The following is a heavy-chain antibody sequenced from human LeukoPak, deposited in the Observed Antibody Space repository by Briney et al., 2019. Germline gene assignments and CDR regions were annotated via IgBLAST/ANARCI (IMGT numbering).Heavy chain of an antibody. CDR2: IKPNSGGT. CDR3: ARFGYTSSLDY. V-gene: IGHV1-2*02. D-gene: IGHD6-13*01. J-gene: IGHJ4*02. Sequence: ASVNVSCKASGYTFTGYYMHWVRQAPGQGLEWMGWIKPNSGGTSYAQKFQGRVTMTRGTSFSTAYMDLSSLRSDDTAVYYCARFGYTSSLDYWGQGTLVTVSS. CDR1: GYTFTGYY.